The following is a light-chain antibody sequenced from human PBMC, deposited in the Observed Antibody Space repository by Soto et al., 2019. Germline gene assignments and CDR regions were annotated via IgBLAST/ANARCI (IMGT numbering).Light chain of an antibody. J-gene: IGLJ1*01. CDR1: SSDVGGYNY. CDR3: SSYTSSSTLYV. CDR2: DVS. Sequence: QSAVTQPASVSGSPGQSITISCTGTSSDVGGYNYVSWYQQHPGKVPKLMIHDVSNRPSGVSNRFSGSKSGNTASLTISGPQAEDEADYYCSSYTSSSTLYVFGTGTKLTVL. V-gene: IGLV2-14*01.